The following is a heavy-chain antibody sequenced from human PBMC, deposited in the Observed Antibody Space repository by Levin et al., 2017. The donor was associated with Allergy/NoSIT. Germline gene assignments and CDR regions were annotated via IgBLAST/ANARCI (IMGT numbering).Heavy chain of an antibody. CDR3: ARVGYYGSGIGYFQH. D-gene: IGHD3-10*01. Sequence: SQTLSLTCAVYGGSFSGYYWSWIRQPPGKGLEWIGEINHSGSTNYNPSLKSRVTISVDTSKNQFSLKLSSVTAADTAVYYCARVGYYGSGIGYFQHWGQGTLVTVSS. CDR2: INHSGST. CDR1: GGSFSGYY. V-gene: IGHV4-34*01. J-gene: IGHJ1*01.